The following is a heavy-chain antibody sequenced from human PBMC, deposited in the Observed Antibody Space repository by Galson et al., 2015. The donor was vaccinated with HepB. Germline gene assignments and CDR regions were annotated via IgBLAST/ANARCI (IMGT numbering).Heavy chain of an antibody. J-gene: IGHJ4*02. CDR1: GFTFSSYS. CDR3: ARGDRGGYFDY. Sequence: SLRLSCAASGFTFSSYSMNWVRQAPGKGLEWVSYISSSSSTIYYADSVKGRFTISRDNAKNSLYLQMNSLRAEDTAVYYCARGDRGGYFDYWGQGTLVTVSS. V-gene: IGHV3-48*04. CDR2: ISSSSSTI. D-gene: IGHD3-10*01.